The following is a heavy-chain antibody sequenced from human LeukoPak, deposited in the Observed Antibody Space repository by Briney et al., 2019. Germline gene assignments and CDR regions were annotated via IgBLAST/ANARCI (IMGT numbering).Heavy chain of an antibody. CDR1: GYTFTSHG. D-gene: IGHD6-19*01. V-gene: IGHV1-18*01. CDR3: ARDEVSVTGKRVDY. Sequence: ASVKVSCKASGYTFTSHGISWVRQAPGQGLEWMGWISGYNGNTHYAQKFQGRVTMTTDTSTSTAYMEVRSLRYDDTAVYYCARDEVSVTGKRVDYWGQGTLVTVSS. CDR2: ISGYNGNT. J-gene: IGHJ4*02.